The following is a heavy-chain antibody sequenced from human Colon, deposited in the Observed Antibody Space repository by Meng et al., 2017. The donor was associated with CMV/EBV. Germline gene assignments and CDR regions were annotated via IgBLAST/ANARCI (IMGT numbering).Heavy chain of an antibody. J-gene: IGHJ4*02. D-gene: IGHD4-17*01. CDR3: ARENSSTTGGFDH. Sequence: VFGAAINSGGFYWSWIRQSPGKLGWIARVHFGGNAYYNPSLKSRATIIADLSKNHISLSLTSVTVADTAIYYCARENSSTTGGFDHWGQGTLVTVSS. CDR1: GAAINSGGFY. V-gene: IGHV4-30-4*01. CDR2: VHFGGNA.